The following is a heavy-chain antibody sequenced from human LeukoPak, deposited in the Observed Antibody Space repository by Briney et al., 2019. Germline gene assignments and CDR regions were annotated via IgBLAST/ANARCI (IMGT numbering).Heavy chain of an antibody. J-gene: IGHJ4*02. V-gene: IGHV3-20*04. Sequence: GGSLRLSCAASGFTFSRYSMNWVRQAPGKGLEWVSGINWNGGRTGYADSVKGRFTISRDNSKNTLYLQMNSLRAEDTAVYYCARDREDYYDSSGTFDYWGQGTLVTVSS. CDR3: ARDREDYYDSSGTFDY. CDR2: INWNGGRT. CDR1: GFTFSRYS. D-gene: IGHD3-22*01.